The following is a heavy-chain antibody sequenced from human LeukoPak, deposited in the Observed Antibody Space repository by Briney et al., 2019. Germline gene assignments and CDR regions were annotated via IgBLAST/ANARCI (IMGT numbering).Heavy chain of an antibody. CDR2: SRNKANTYTT. J-gene: IGHJ4*02. CDR1: GFTFSDHY. D-gene: IGHD4-17*01. CDR3: VRISSTDYAIDY. V-gene: IGHV3-72*01. Sequence: GGSLRLSCGASGFTFSDHYMDWVRQAPGKGLEWVGRSRNKANTYTTEYAASVKGRFTTSRDGSENSLYLQMNSLTTEDTAVYYCVRISSTDYAIDYWGQGTLVTVSS.